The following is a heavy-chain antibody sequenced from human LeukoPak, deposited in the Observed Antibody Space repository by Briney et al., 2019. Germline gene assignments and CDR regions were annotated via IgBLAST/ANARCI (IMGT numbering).Heavy chain of an antibody. CDR3: ARGVSYGMDV. D-gene: IGHD2-8*01. CDR2: VNIDGSAT. J-gene: IGHJ6*02. CDR1: GFTFSDYG. Sequence: GGSLRLSCAASGFTFSDYGMNWVRQVPGKGLVWVSHVNIDGSATTYADSVKGRFTISRDNAKNTLYLQMHGLRAEDTAVYYCARGVSYGMDVWGQGTTVTVSS. V-gene: IGHV3-74*03.